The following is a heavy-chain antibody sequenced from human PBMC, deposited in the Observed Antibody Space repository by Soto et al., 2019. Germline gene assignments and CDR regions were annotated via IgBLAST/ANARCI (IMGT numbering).Heavy chain of an antibody. D-gene: IGHD3-22*01. CDR3: ATDQLPRDYYDSSGIGIFDY. J-gene: IGHJ4*02. CDR1: GYTLTELS. Sequence: GASVKVSCKVSGYTLTELSMHWVRQAPGKGLEWMGGFDPEDGETIYAQKFQGRVTMTEDTSTDTAYMELSSLRPEDTAVYYCATDQLPRDYYDSSGIGIFDYWGQGTLVTVSS. V-gene: IGHV1-24*01. CDR2: FDPEDGET.